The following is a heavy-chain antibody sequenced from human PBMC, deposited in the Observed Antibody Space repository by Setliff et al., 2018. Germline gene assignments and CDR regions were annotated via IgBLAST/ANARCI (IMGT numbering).Heavy chain of an antibody. D-gene: IGHD3-22*01. CDR3: AKRDYYDSSGYLLPYMDV. CDR2: ISSSGSTI. CDR1: GFIFNAYW. J-gene: IGHJ6*03. Sequence: GGSLRLSCAASGFIFNAYWMTWVRQAPGKGLEWVSYISSSGSTIYYADSVKGRFTISRDNAKNSLYLQMNSLRAEDTAVYYCAKRDYYDSSGYLLPYMDVWGKGTTVTVSS. V-gene: IGHV3-48*03.